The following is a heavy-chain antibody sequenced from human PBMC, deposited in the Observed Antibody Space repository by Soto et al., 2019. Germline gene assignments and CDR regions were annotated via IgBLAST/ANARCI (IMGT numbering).Heavy chain of an antibody. CDR1: GFTFSSYW. V-gene: IGHV3-7*01. D-gene: IGHD4-17*01. CDR2: IEQDGSEK. J-gene: IGHJ6*03. CDR3: ARDRDTVIKGVRNYYYYMDV. Sequence: LRLSCAASGFTFSSYWMSWVRQAPGKGLEWVANIEQDGSEKYYVDSVKGRFTISRDNAKNSLYLQMNSLRAEDTAVYYCARDRDTVIKGVRNYYYYMDVWGKGTTVTVSS.